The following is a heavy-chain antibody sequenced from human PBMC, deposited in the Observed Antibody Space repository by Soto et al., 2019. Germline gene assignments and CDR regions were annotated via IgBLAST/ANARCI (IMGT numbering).Heavy chain of an antibody. CDR1: GFTFSSYA. D-gene: IGHD3-22*01. CDR2: ISGSGGST. J-gene: IGHJ3*02. V-gene: IGHV3-23*01. CDR3: AKDKPEYYDSSGYCSDAFDI. Sequence: LRLSCAASGFTFSSYAMSWVRQAPGKGLEWVSAISGSGGSTYYADSVKGRFTISRDNSKNTLYLQMNSLRAEDTAVYYCAKDKPEYYDSSGYCSDAFDIWGQGTMVTVSS.